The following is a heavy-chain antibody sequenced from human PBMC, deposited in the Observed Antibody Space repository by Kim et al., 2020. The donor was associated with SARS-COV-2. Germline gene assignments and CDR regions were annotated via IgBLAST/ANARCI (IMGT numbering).Heavy chain of an antibody. CDR1: GDRVSSNSAA. J-gene: IGHJ4*02. CDR2: TYYRSKWYN. CDR3: ARDLEGSSSGWYGAYFDY. V-gene: IGHV6-1*01. Sequence: SQTLSLTCAISGDRVSSNSAAWHWIRQSPSRGLEWLGRTYYRSKWYNDYAVSVKSRITINPDTSKNQFSLQLNSVTPEDTAVYYCARDLEGSSSGWYGAYFDYWGQGTLVTVSS. D-gene: IGHD6-19*01.